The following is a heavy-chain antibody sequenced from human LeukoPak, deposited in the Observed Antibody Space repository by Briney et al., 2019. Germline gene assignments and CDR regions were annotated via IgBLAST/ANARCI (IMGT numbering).Heavy chain of an antibody. CDR1: GGSISSYY. D-gene: IGHD4-17*01. Sequence: KPSETLSLTCTVSGGSISSYYWSWIRQPAGKGLEWIGRIYTSGSTNYNPSLKSRVTISVDTSKNQFSLKLSSVTAADTAVYYCARVISGLRGKPSFDPWGQGTLVTVSS. J-gene: IGHJ5*02. CDR2: IYTSGST. CDR3: ARVISGLRGKPSFDP. V-gene: IGHV4-4*07.